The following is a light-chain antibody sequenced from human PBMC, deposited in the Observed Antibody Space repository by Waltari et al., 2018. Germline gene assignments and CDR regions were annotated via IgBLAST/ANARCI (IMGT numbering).Light chain of an antibody. CDR3: CSYAGSSTFRVV. Sequence: QSALTQPASVSGSPVQSITISSTGTSSDCGSYNLLSWYQQHPGKAPKLMIYEGSKRPSGVSNRFSGSKSGNTASLTISGLQAEDEADYYCCSYAGSSTFRVVFGGGTKLTVL. J-gene: IGLJ2*01. V-gene: IGLV2-23*03. CDR1: SSDCGSYNL. CDR2: EGS.